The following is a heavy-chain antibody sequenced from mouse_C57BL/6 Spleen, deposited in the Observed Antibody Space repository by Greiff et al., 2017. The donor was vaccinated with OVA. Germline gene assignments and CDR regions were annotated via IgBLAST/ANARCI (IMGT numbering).Heavy chain of an antibody. CDR2: IYPRSGNT. J-gene: IGHJ3*01. CDR1: GYTFTSYG. V-gene: IGHV1-81*01. Sequence: QVQLQQSGAELARPGASVKLSCKASGYTFTSYGISWVKQRTGQGLEWIGEIYPRSGNTYYNEKFKGKATLTADKSSSTAYMELRSLTSEDSAVYFCARYGAAHAPFAYWGQGTLVTVSA. CDR3: ARYGAAHAPFAY. D-gene: IGHD3-2*02.